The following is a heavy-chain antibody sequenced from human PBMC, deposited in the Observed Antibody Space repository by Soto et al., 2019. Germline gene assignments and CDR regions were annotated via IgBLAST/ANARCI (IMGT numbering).Heavy chain of an antibody. CDR3: TSWELGTWDGTDYYYYGMDV. CDR2: IRSKANSYAT. J-gene: IGHJ6*02. D-gene: IGHD3-10*01. V-gene: IGHV3-73*02. Sequence: EVQLVESGGGLVQPGGSLKLSCAASGFTFSGSAMHWVRQASGKGLEWVGRIRSKANSYATAYAASVKGRFTISRDDSKNKAYLQMNSLKTEDTAVYYCTSWELGTWDGTDYYYYGMDVWGQGTTVTVSS. CDR1: GFTFSGSA.